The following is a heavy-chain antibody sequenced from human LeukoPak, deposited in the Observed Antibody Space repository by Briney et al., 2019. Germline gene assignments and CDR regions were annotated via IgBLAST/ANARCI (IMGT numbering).Heavy chain of an antibody. CDR3: ARSEPLPPVMAFDI. V-gene: IGHV4-61*02. CDR1: GGSISSGSYY. D-gene: IGHD1-26*01. Sequence: PSETLSLTCTVSGGSISSGSYYWSWIRQPAGKGLEWIGRIYTSGSTNYNPSLKSRVTISVDTSKNQFSLKLSSVTAADTAVYYCARSEPLPPVMAFDIWGQGTMVTVSS. J-gene: IGHJ3*02. CDR2: IYTSGST.